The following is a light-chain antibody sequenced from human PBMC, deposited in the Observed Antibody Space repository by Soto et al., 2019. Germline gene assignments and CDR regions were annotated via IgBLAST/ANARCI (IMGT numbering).Light chain of an antibody. J-gene: IGLJ3*02. CDR1: SSDVGSYNL. Sequence: QSALTQPDSVSGSPGQSITISCTGTSSDVGSYNLVSWYQQHPGKAPKLMIYEVSKRPSGVSNRFSGPKSGNTASLTISGLQAEDEADYYCCSYAGSSTWVFGGGTKLTVL. CDR2: EVS. V-gene: IGLV2-23*02. CDR3: CSYAGSSTWV.